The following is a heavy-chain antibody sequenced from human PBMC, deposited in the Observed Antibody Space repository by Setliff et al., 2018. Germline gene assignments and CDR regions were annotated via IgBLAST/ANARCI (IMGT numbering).Heavy chain of an antibody. D-gene: IGHD3-22*01. CDR1: GGSISSGSYY. V-gene: IGHV4-61*09. CDR2: IYTSGST. CDR3: ARTVYYYDSSGPSPIRYFDY. Sequence: TLSLTCTVSGGSISSGSYYWSWIRQPAGKGLEWIGHIYTSGSTNYNPSLKSRVTISVDTSKNQFSLKLSSVTAADTAVYYCARTVYYYDSSGPSPIRYFDYWGQGTLVTVSS. J-gene: IGHJ4*02.